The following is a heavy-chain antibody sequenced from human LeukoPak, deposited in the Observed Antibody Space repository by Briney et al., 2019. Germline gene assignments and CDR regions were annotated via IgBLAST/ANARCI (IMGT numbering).Heavy chain of an antibody. V-gene: IGHV1-69*05. Sequence: SVKVSCKASGGTFSSYAISWVRQAPGQGLEWMGGIIPIFGTANYAQKFQGRVTITTDESTSTAYMELSSLRPEDTAVYYCAREAGGAARRKFDYWGQGTLVTVSS. CDR1: GGTFSSYA. J-gene: IGHJ4*02. D-gene: IGHD6-6*01. CDR3: AREAGGAARRKFDY. CDR2: IIPIFGTA.